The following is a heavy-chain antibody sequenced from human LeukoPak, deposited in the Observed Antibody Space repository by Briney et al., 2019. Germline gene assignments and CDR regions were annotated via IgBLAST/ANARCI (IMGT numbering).Heavy chain of an antibody. CDR1: GFTFSSYE. V-gene: IGHV4-39*01. Sequence: GSLRLSCAASGFTFSSYEMNWVRQAPGKGLEWIGSIQYGGSTYYNPSLKSRVIIFVDTSKNQFSLNLRFVIAADTAVYYCVRLWSTDCSGGSCPHQPNYWGQGTLVTVSS. CDR3: VRLWSTDCSGGSCPHQPNY. D-gene: IGHD2-15*01. CDR2: IQYGGST. J-gene: IGHJ4*02.